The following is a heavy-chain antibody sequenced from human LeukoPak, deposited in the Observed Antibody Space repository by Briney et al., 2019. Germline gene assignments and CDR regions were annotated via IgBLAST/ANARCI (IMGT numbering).Heavy chain of an antibody. CDR1: GFTFSSYW. V-gene: IGHV3-7*03. Sequence: GGSLRLSCAASGFTFSSYWMHWARQAPGKGLEWVASINHNGNVNYYVDSVKGRFTISRDNAKNSLYLQMSNLRAGDTAVYFCARGGGLDVWGQGATVTVSS. D-gene: IGHD3-16*01. CDR3: ARGGGLDV. CDR2: INHNGNVN. J-gene: IGHJ6*02.